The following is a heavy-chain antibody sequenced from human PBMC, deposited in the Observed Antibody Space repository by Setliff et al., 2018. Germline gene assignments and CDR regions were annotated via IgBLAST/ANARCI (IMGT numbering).Heavy chain of an antibody. CDR2: INHSGST. D-gene: IGHD3-10*01. J-gene: IGHJ4*02. CDR3: ARVRRGGYYGSGSSPFDY. V-gene: IGHV4-34*01. CDR1: GGSFSGYY. Sequence: SETLSLTCAVYGGSFSGYYWSWIRQPPGKGLEWIGEINHSGSTNHNPSLKSRVTISVDTSKNPFSLKLSSVTAADTAVYYCARVRRGGYYGSGSSPFDYWGQGTLVTVSS.